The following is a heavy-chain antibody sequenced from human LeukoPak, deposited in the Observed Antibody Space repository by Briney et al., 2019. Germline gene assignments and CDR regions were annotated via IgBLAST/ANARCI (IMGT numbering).Heavy chain of an antibody. CDR1: GYTFSTYG. CDR3: ARVAGVSYNYFDS. J-gene: IGHJ4*02. CDR2: ITPYNGDT. D-gene: IGHD1-26*01. V-gene: IGHV1-18*01. Sequence: ASVNVSCKASGYTFSTYGITWVRQAPGQGLEWMGWITPYNGDTNYAQNLQDRVTMTTDTSTSTAYMELRSLRSDDTAVYFCARVAGVSYNYFDSWGQGTLVTVSS.